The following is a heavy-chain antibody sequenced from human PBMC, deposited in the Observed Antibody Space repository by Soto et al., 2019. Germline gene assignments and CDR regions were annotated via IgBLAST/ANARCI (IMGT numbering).Heavy chain of an antibody. J-gene: IGHJ3*02. CDR2: IYHSGST. V-gene: IGHV4-4*02. Sequence: SETLSLTCAVSSGSISSSNWWSWVRQPPGKGLEWIGEIYHSGSTNYNPSLKSRVTISVDKSKNQFSLKLSSVTAADTAVYYCARANEPYYDFWSGFRGAFDIWGQGTMVNVSS. CDR1: SGSISSSNW. CDR3: ARANEPYYDFWSGFRGAFDI. D-gene: IGHD3-3*01.